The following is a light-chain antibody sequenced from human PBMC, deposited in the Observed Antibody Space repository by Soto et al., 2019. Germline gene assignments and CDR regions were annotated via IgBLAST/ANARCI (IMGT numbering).Light chain of an antibody. V-gene: IGLV1-40*01. J-gene: IGLJ3*02. CDR2: RNS. CDR1: NSNIGAGYD. CDR3: QSYDSSLSGWV. Sequence: QAVVTQPPSVSGAPGQRVTISCAGSNSNIGAGYDLNWYQQLPGTAPKLLIYRNSNRPSGVPDRFSASNSGTSASLAITGLQADDEADYYCQSYDSSLSGWVFGGGTKLTVL.